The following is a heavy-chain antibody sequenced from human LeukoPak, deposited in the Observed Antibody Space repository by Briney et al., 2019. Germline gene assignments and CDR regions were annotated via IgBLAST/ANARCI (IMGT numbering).Heavy chain of an antibody. D-gene: IGHD3-3*01. Sequence: GGSLRLSCAASGFTFSSYAMSWVRQAPGKGLEWVSAISGSGGSTYYADSVKGRFTISRDNSKNTLYLQMNSLRAEDTAVYYCAKSFFKGDFWSGYDLDYWGQGTLVTVSS. J-gene: IGHJ4*02. CDR2: ISGSGGST. CDR1: GFTFSSYA. CDR3: AKSFFKGDFWSGYDLDY. V-gene: IGHV3-23*01.